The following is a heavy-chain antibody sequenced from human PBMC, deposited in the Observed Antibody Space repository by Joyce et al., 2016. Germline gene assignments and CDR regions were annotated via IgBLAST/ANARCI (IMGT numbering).Heavy chain of an antibody. CDR3: AREGTRSDQCFFYTLDI. D-gene: IGHD1-14*01. J-gene: IGHJ6*02. CDR1: GGAFSNFT. Sequence: QVLLVQSGATVKRPGSSLKVSCKSSGGAFSNFTVNWVRQAPGQRLEWMGEIIPFFGAAKYAEEFQGRVTLTADLATRTAFMELSSLASADTAVYYCAREGTRSDQCFFYTLDIWGPGTTVIVSS. V-gene: IGHV1-69*12. CDR2: IIPFFGAA.